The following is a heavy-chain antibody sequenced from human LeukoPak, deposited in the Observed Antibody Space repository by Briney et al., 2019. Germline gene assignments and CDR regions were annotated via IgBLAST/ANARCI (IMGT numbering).Heavy chain of an antibody. Sequence: SETLSLTCTVSGDSIGNFYWSWVRQPAGQGLEWIGRFYPTGIGSAIYNPSLKSRVTMSVDTPKNQFSLKLTSVTAADTAVYYCARSGGYSYTWNYHYYHMDVWGKGTTVTVSS. D-gene: IGHD5-18*01. CDR2: FYPTGIGSA. CDR1: GDSIGNFY. V-gene: IGHV4-4*07. J-gene: IGHJ6*03. CDR3: ARSGGYSYTWNYHYYHMDV.